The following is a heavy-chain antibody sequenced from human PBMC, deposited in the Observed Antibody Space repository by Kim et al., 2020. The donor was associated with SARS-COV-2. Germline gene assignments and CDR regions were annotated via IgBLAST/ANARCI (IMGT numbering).Heavy chain of an antibody. J-gene: IGHJ6*01. CDR2: ISSDGSDT. CDR1: GFTFSSYW. V-gene: IGHV3-74*01. Sequence: GGSLRLSCAASGFTFSSYWMHWVRQAPGKGLVWVSCISSDGSDTHYADSVKGRFTISRDNAKNTVYLQMNNLRAEDTAVYYCASPVKYDSDNQIYGLDV. CDR3: ASPVKYDSDNQIYGLDV. D-gene: IGHD3-22*01.